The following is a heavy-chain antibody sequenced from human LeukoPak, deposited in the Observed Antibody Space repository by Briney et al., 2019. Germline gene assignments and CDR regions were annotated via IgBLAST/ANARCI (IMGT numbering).Heavy chain of an antibody. CDR1: GFTFSSYW. CDR3: ARERWAAAGTNYYYYMDV. D-gene: IGHD6-13*01. V-gene: IGHV3-7*01. CDR2: IKQDGSEK. J-gene: IGHJ6*03. Sequence: GGSLRLSCAASGFTFSSYWMSWVRQAPGKGLEWVANIKQDGSEKYYVDSVKGRFTISRDNAKNSLYLQMNSLRVEDTAVYYCARERWAAAGTNYYYYMDVWGKGTTVTVSS.